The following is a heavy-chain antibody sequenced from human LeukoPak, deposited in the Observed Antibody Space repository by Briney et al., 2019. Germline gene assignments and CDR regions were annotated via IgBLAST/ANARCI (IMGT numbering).Heavy chain of an antibody. CDR2: ISTSGTSM. J-gene: IGHJ4*02. CDR1: GFSVSSYG. Sequence: GGSLRLSGAASGFSVSSYGFNWVRQAPGRGLEWVSYISTSGTSMYYADSVRGRFTVSRDNAKNSLYLQMNNLRAEDTAVYYCARDRSGWYYFDHWGQGTLVTVSS. CDR3: ARDRSGWYYFDH. D-gene: IGHD6-19*01. V-gene: IGHV3-48*03.